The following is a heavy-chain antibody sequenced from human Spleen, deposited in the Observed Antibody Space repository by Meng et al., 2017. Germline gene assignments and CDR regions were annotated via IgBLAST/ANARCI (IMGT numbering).Heavy chain of an antibody. Sequence: SETLSLTCTVSGDSVSSGTFYWSWIRQAPGKGLEWVGFMYYTGSSNYNASLKSRVTMSVDTSKNQFSLKLTSVTAADTAVYYCARAWGWLRLGAFDIWGQGTMVTVSS. CDR2: MYYTGSS. V-gene: IGHV4-61*01. J-gene: IGHJ3*02. CDR3: ARAWGWLRLGAFDI. D-gene: IGHD3-16*01. CDR1: GDSVSSGTFY.